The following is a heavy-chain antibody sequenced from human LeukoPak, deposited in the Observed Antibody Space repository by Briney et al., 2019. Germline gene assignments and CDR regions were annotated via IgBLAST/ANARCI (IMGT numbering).Heavy chain of an antibody. J-gene: IGHJ6*03. Sequence: GGSLRLSCAAAGFTFTSYSMNWVRQAPGKGLEWVSYISSSSSTIYYADSVKGRFTISRDNAKNSLYLQMNSLRAEDTAVYYCARVGEHSSSWYGYYYYYMDVWGKGTTVTISS. D-gene: IGHD6-13*01. CDR3: ARVGEHSSSWYGYYYYYMDV. CDR2: ISSSSSTI. V-gene: IGHV3-48*01. CDR1: GFTFTSYS.